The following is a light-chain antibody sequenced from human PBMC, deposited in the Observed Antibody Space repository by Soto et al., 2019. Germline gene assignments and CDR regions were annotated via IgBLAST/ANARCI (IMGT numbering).Light chain of an antibody. Sequence: QPVLTQPPSASGTPGQRVTISCSGSSSNIGSFYVYWYQQLPGTAPKLLIYRNDQRPSGVPDRFSGSKSGTSASLAISGLWSEDEADYYCAAWDDSLSVVFGGGTKLTVL. J-gene: IGLJ2*01. CDR2: RND. CDR1: SSNIGSFY. V-gene: IGLV1-47*03. CDR3: AAWDDSLSVV.